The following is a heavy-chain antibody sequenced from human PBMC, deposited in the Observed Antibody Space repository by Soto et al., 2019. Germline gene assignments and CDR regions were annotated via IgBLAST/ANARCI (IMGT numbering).Heavy chain of an antibody. V-gene: IGHV4-30-4*01. D-gene: IGHD4-4*01. Sequence: PSETLSLTCTVSGGSISSGDYYWSWIRQPPGKGLEWIGYIYYSGSTYYNPSLKSRVTISVDKSKNQFSLKLSSVTAADTAVYYCARPYDYSSNWFDPWGQGTLVTVSS. CDR1: GGSISSGDYY. CDR2: IYYSGST. J-gene: IGHJ5*02. CDR3: ARPYDYSSNWFDP.